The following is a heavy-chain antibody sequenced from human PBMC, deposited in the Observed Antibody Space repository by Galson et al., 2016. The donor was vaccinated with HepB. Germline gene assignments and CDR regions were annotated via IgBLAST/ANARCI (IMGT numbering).Heavy chain of an antibody. CDR1: GASISDYY. D-gene: IGHD6-19*01. CDR3: VTGSGWLPDV. Sequence: ETLSLTCRVSGASISDYYCNWVRQPPGKALEWIGYVYKTDSPKYNPSLKSRITISGDTSKNQFSLTLNSVTAEDTAVYYCVTGSGWLPDVWGKGTTVTVSS. J-gene: IGHJ6*04. CDR2: VYKTDSP. V-gene: IGHV4-59*01.